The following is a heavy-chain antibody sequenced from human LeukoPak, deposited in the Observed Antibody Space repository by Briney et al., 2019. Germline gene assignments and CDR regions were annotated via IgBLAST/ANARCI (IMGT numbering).Heavy chain of an antibody. CDR2: INPKSGGT. J-gene: IGHJ4*02. CDR3: ARVKGMLGSSDY. Sequence: ASVKVSCKASGYTFTDYFMNWVRQAPGQGLEWVGWINPKSGGTVYAQKFQGRVTMTRDTSISTAYMELSRLRSDDTAVYYWARVKGMLGSSDYWGQGTLVTVSS. D-gene: IGHD3-10*02. CDR1: GYTFTDYF. V-gene: IGHV1-2*02.